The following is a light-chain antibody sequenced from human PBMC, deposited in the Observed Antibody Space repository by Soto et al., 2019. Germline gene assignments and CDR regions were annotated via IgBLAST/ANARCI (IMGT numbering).Light chain of an antibody. CDR1: QSVSGSD. V-gene: IGKV3-20*01. CDR2: DAS. CDR3: XQYNIWPXIT. Sequence: EIMLPQVPSALSSSPGDRDTLSCRASQSVSGSDLAWYQQKPGQAPXLXXYDASSRATGIPDRFSGSGCGTDFTLTISRLEPQDFAVYXCXQYNIWPXITFGQGTRLDI. J-gene: IGKJ5*01.